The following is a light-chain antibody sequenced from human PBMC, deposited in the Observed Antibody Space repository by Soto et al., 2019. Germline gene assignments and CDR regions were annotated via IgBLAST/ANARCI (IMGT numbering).Light chain of an antibody. CDR2: DAS. V-gene: IGKV3-11*01. CDR3: QHRSNWPLT. Sequence: EIVMTQSPATLSVSPGERATLSCRASQSVSSYLAWYQQKPGQAPRLLIYDASNRATGIPARFSGSGSRTDFTLTISSLEPEDFAIYYCQHRSNWPLTFGGGTKV. CDR1: QSVSSY. J-gene: IGKJ4*01.